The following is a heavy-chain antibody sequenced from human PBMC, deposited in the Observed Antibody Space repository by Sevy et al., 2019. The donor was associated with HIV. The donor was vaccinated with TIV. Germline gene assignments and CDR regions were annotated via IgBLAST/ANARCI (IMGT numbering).Heavy chain of an antibody. J-gene: IGHJ4*02. CDR1: GGTFSSYA. D-gene: IGHD1-26*01. V-gene: IGHV1-69*13. CDR2: IIPIFGTA. Sequence: ASVKVSYKASGGTFSSYAISWVRQAPGQGLEWMGVIIPIFGTANYAQKFQGRVTITADESTSTAYMELTSLKSDDTAVYYCARGGGVGATTTPDSWGQGTLVTVSS. CDR3: ARGGGVGATTTPDS.